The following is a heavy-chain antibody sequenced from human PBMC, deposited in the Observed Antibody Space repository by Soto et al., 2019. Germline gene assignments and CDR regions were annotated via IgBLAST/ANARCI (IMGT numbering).Heavy chain of an antibody. J-gene: IGHJ6*02. CDR1: GFTFSNAW. CDR2: IKSKTDGGTT. D-gene: IGHD4-17*01. V-gene: IGHV3-15*07. CDR3: TTDLGYGDYSYYYYGMDV. Sequence: GGSLRLSCAASGFTFSNAWMNWVRQAPGKGLEWVGRIKSKTDGGTTDYAAPVKGRFTISRDDSKNTLYLQMNSLKTEDTAVYYCTTDLGYGDYSYYYYGMDVWGQGTTVTVSS.